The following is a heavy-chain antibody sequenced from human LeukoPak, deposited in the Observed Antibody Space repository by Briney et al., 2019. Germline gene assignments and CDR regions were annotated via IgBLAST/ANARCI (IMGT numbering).Heavy chain of an antibody. CDR3: ARGTVTTSAWFDP. D-gene: IGHD4-17*01. J-gene: IGHJ5*02. Sequence: GGSLRLSCAASGFIFSTYGIHWVRQAPGKGLEWVAVISYDGRNKYHADSVKGRFTISRDNSKNTLYVQMNSLRAEDTAVYYCARGTVTTSAWFDPWGQGTLVTVSS. V-gene: IGHV3-30*03. CDR2: ISYDGRNK. CDR1: GFIFSTYG.